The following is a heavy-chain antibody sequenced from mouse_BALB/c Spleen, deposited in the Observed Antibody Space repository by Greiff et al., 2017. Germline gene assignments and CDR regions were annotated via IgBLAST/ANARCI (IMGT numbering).Heavy chain of an antibody. J-gene: IGHJ4*01. D-gene: IGHD1-1*01. CDR1: GFTFSSFG. CDR2: ISSGSSTI. V-gene: IGHV5-17*02. CDR3: ARGYYYGDAMDY. Sequence: EVMLVASGGGLVQPGGSRKLSCAASGFTFSSFGMHWVRQAPEKGLEWVAYISSGSSTIYYADTVKGRFTISRDNPKNTLFLQMTSLRSEDTAMDYCARGYYYGDAMDYWGQGTSVTVAS.